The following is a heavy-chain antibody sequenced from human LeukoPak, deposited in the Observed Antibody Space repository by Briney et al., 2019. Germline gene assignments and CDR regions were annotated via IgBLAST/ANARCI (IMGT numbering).Heavy chain of an antibody. CDR2: FDPEDGET. J-gene: IGHJ5*02. CDR1: GYTLTELS. D-gene: IGHD3-10*01. V-gene: IGHV1-24*01. Sequence: GASVKVSCKVSGYTLTELSMHWVRQAPGKGLEWMGGFDPEDGETIYAQKFQGRVTITADESTSTAYMELSSLRSEDTAVYYCARRQPRITMVRGNWFDPWGQGTLVTVSS. CDR3: ARRQPRITMVRGNWFDP.